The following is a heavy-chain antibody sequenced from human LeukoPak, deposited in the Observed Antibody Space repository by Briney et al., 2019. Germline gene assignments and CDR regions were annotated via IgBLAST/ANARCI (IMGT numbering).Heavy chain of an antibody. CDR2: ISDSGGST. D-gene: IGHD2-8*01. J-gene: IGHJ4*02. V-gene: IGHV3-23*01. Sequence: GGSLRLSCAASGFTFSSYAMSWVRQAQGNGLEWDSAISDSGGSTYDADSVKGRFTISRDNSKNTLYLQMNSLRAEDTAVYYCAKDTSIGRYCTNGVCSPFDYWGQGTLVTVSS. CDR3: AKDTSIGRYCTNGVCSPFDY. CDR1: GFTFSSYA.